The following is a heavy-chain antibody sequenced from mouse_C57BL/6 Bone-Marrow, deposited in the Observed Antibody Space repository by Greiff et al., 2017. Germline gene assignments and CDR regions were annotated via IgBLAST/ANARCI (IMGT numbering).Heavy chain of an antibody. CDR2: ISDGGSYT. Sequence: DVQLVESGGGLVKPGGSLKLSCAASGFTFSSYAMSWVRQTPEKRLEWVATISDGGSYTYYPDNVKGRFTISRDNAKNNLYLQMSHLKSEDTAMYYCARDGYLYAMDYWGQGTSVTVSS. CDR3: ARDGYLYAMDY. V-gene: IGHV5-4*01. J-gene: IGHJ4*01. CDR1: GFTFSSYA. D-gene: IGHD2-2*01.